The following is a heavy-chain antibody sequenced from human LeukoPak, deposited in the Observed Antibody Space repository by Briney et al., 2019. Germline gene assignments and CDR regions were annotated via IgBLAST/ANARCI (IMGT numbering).Heavy chain of an antibody. J-gene: IGHJ2*01. V-gene: IGHV1-24*01. Sequence: ASVKVSCKLSGYTLTELSMHWVRQAPGKGPEWMGGFDPEDGETIYAQKFQGRVTMTEDTSTDTAYMELSSLRSEDTAVYYCATGLIAAAGMGWYFDLWGRGTLVTVSS. CDR2: FDPEDGET. CDR3: ATGLIAAAGMGWYFDL. D-gene: IGHD6-13*01. CDR1: GYTLTELS.